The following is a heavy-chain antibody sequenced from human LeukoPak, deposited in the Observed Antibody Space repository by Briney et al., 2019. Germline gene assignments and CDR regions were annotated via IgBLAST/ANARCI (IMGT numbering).Heavy chain of an antibody. J-gene: IGHJ6*03. CDR3: AKGGYSNGRYYYYYMDV. CDR1: GFTFSSYA. Sequence: GGSLRLSCAASGFTFSSYAMTSVRQAPGKGLEWVSSFSFNGESTYYADSAKGRFTISRDNSKNTLYLQMNSLRAEDTAVYYCAKGGYSNGRYYYYYMDVWGEGTTVTVSS. CDR2: FSFNGEST. V-gene: IGHV3-23*01. D-gene: IGHD5-18*01.